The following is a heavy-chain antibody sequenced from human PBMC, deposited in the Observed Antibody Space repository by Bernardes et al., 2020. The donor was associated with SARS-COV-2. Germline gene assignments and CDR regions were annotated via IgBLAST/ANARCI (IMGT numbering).Heavy chain of an antibody. CDR3: ARERPDITGTPRD. Sequence: ASVKVSCKASGYTFTGFQMHWVRQAPGQGLEWMGRMNPSTGYTRYAQKFQGRVTMTRDTSVSTVYMELSRLRSDDTAVYYCARERPDITGTPRDWGQETLVTVSS. V-gene: IGHV1-2*06. CDR1: GYTFTGFQ. D-gene: IGHD1-7*01. J-gene: IGHJ4*02. CDR2: MNPSTGYT.